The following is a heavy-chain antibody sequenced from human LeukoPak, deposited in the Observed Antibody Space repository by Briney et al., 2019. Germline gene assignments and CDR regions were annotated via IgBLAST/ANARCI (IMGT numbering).Heavy chain of an antibody. Sequence: GGSLRLSCAASGFTFSDYYMSWIRQAPGKGLEWVSYISSSGSTIYYADPVKGRFTISRDNAKNSMYLQMNSLRAEDTAVYYCARDPGEDYDFWSGYYRSYFDYWGQGTLVTVSS. CDR1: GFTFSDYY. CDR2: ISSSGSTI. J-gene: IGHJ4*02. V-gene: IGHV3-11*04. CDR3: ARDPGEDYDFWSGYYRSYFDY. D-gene: IGHD3-3*01.